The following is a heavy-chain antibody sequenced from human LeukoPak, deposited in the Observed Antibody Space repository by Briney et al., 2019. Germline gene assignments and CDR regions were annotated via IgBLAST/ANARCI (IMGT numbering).Heavy chain of an antibody. CDR2: ISRSASTI. CDR1: GFGFSSYE. V-gene: IGHV3-48*03. J-gene: IGHJ4*02. Sequence: GGSLRLSCATSGFGFSSYEMNWVRQAPGKGLEWVSYISRSASTIFYADSVKGRFTISRDNAKDSLYLQMNSLRADDTAVYYCARGGYQHYALVDYWGQGTLATVSS. CDR3: ARGGYQHYALVDY. D-gene: IGHD5-12*01.